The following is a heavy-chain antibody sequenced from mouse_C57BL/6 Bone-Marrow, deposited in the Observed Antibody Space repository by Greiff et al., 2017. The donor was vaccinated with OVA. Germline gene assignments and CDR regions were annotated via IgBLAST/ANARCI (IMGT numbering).Heavy chain of an antibody. J-gene: IGHJ4*01. CDR3: ARRGIYYDYDEEGTGYAMDY. Sequence: QVQLQQPGAELVKPGASVKMSCKASGYTFTSYWIPWVKQRPGQGLEWIGDIYPGSGSTNYNEKFKSKATLTVDTSSSTAYMQLSSLTSEDSAVYYCARRGIYYDYDEEGTGYAMDYWGQGTSVTVSS. V-gene: IGHV1-55*01. CDR1: GYTFTSYW. D-gene: IGHD2-4*01. CDR2: IYPGSGST.